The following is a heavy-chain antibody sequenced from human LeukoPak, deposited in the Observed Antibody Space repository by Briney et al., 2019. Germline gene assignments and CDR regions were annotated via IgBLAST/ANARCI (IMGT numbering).Heavy chain of an antibody. CDR3: AKATHNWNYGGSFDY. Sequence: GGSLRLSCAASGFTFSNYAMTWVRQAPGMGLEWVSAISGSGGSIYYADSVKGRFTISRDNSKNTLYLQMNSLRAEDTAIYYCAKATHNWNYGGSFDYWGQGTLVTVSS. CDR2: ISGSGGSI. CDR1: GFTFSNYA. J-gene: IGHJ4*02. D-gene: IGHD1-7*01. V-gene: IGHV3-23*01.